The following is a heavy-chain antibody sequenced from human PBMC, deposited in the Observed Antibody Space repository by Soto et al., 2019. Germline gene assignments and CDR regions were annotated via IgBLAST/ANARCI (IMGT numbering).Heavy chain of an antibody. J-gene: IGHJ6*02. CDR1: GFTFSSYW. CDR3: ARDLPRGSYYHYYCMDV. D-gene: IGHD1-26*01. V-gene: IGHV3-74*01. Sequence: GSLRLSCAASGFTFSSYWMHWVRQAPGKGLVWVSRINSDGSSTSYADSVKGRFTISRDNAKNTLYLQMNSLRAEDTAVYYCARDLPRGSYYHYYCMDVWGQGTTVTAP. CDR2: INSDGSST.